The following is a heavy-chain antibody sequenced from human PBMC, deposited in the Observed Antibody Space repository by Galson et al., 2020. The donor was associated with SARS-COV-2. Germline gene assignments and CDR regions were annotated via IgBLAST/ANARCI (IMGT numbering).Heavy chain of an antibody. D-gene: IGHD7-27*01. J-gene: IGHJ2*01. Sequence: GGSLRLSCAASGFTFSSYGMHWVRQAPGKGLEWVAVISHDGSNKYYADSVKGRFTISRDNSKNTQYLQMNSLRAEDTAVYYCASATGDEDWYFDLWGRGTLVTVSS. V-gene: IGHV3-30*03. CDR3: ASATGDEDWYFDL. CDR2: ISHDGSNK. CDR1: GFTFSSYG.